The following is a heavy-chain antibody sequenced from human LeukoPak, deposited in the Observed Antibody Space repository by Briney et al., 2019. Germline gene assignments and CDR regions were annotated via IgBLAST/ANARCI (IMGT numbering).Heavy chain of an antibody. CDR3: AKGSSGTHSRIYFDY. J-gene: IGHJ4*02. V-gene: IGHV3-23*01. D-gene: IGHD1-26*01. Sequence: PGGSLRLSCAASGFTFSSAMSWVRQAPGKGLDWVSVISASGDTTYYADSVKGRFTISRDNSKNTLYLQMNSLRAEDTALYYCAKGSSGTHSRIYFDYWGQGTLVTVSS. CDR2: ISASGDTT. CDR1: GFTFSSA.